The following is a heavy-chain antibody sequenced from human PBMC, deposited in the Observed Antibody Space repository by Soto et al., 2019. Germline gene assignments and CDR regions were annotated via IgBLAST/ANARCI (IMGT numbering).Heavy chain of an antibody. CDR3: ARGLPYDVFSGYYKAYQHPYYYYYMDV. D-gene: IGHD3-9*01. Sequence: ASVKVSCKASGYTFTSYDINWVRQATGQGLEWMGWMNPNSGNTGYAQKFQGRVTMTRHTSISTAYMVLRSLLCEDTAVYYCARGLPYDVFSGYYKAYQHPYYYYYMDVWGKGTTVTVSS. J-gene: IGHJ6*03. CDR1: GYTFTSYD. CDR2: MNPNSGNT. V-gene: IGHV1-8*01.